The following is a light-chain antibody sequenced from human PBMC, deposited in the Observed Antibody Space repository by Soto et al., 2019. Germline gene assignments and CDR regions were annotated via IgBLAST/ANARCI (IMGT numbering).Light chain of an antibody. CDR1: QSVSSSY. Sequence: EIVLTQSPGTLSLSPGERATLSCRASQSVSSSYLAWYQQKPGQAPRLLIYGASSRATGIPDRFSGSGSGTDFTLTINRLEPEDFAVYYCQQYGSSPGTFGQGTKVDNK. CDR3: QQYGSSPGT. J-gene: IGKJ1*01. CDR2: GAS. V-gene: IGKV3-20*01.